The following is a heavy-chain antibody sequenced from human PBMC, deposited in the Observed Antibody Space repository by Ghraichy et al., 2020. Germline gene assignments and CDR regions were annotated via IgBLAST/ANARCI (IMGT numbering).Heavy chain of an antibody. CDR2: IWHDGSNK. CDR1: GFTFSTYA. CDR3: ARDWKGMDV. Sequence: GGSLRLSCAASGFTFSTYAMHWVRQAPGKGLEWVAVIWHDGSNKYYSDSVKGRFTISRDNSKNTLYLQMNSLRADDTAVYYCARDWKGMDVWGQGTTVTVSS. V-gene: IGHV3-33*01. D-gene: IGHD1-1*01. J-gene: IGHJ6*02.